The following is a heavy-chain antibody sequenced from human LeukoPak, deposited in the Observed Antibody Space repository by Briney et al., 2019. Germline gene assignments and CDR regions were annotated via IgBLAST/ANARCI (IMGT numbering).Heavy chain of an antibody. CDR3: TKVHDYYDRGGYWTEDGFEM. Sequence: GGSLRLSCEASGFRFSDSYMGWVRQAPGQGLEWVAQVANKDYSHRTYYAASVRGRFTISRDDSKSSLYLRMSSLKPDDTAVYYCTKVHDYYDRGGYWTEDGFEMWGQGTMVRVSS. V-gene: IGHV3-72*01. CDR1: GFRFSDSY. J-gene: IGHJ3*02. D-gene: IGHD3-22*01. CDR2: VANKDYSHRT.